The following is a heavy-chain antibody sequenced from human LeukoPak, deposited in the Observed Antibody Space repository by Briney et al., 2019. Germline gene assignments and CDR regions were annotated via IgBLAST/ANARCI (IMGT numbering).Heavy chain of an antibody. CDR1: GYTFTSYY. J-gene: IGHJ4*02. Sequence: ASVKVSCKASGYTFTSYYMHWVRQAPGQGLEWMGIINPNSGNTGYVQKFKGRVTMTRDTSITTAYMELSSLRFDDTAVYYCARAKYGDLDSWGQGTLVTVSS. D-gene: IGHD4-17*01. V-gene: IGHV1-46*01. CDR2: INPNSGNT. CDR3: ARAKYGDLDS.